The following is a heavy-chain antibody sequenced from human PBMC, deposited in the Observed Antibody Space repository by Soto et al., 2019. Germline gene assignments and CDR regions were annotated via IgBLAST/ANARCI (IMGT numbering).Heavy chain of an antibody. D-gene: IGHD1-7*01. J-gene: IGHJ6*02. V-gene: IGHV1-2*02. CDR3: ATGGLELRLYYYGMDV. Sequence: ASVKVSCKASGYTFTGYYMHWVRQAPGQGLEWMGWINPNSGGTNYAQKFRGRVTMTRDTSISTAYMELSRLRSDDTAVYYCATGGLELRLYYYGMDVWGQGTTVTVSS. CDR2: INPNSGGT. CDR1: GYTFTGYY.